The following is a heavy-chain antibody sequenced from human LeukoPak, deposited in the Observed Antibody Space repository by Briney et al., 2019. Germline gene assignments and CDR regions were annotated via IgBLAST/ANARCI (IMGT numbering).Heavy chain of an antibody. CDR2: IYYSGST. D-gene: IGHD5-12*01. CDR1: GGSISSHY. Sequence: SETLSLTCTVSGGSISSHYWSWIRQPPGKGLEWIGYIYYSGSTNYNPSLKSRVTISVDTSKNQFSLKLSSVTAADTAVYYCARDNPYSGYDYWGQGTLVTVYS. CDR3: ARDNPYSGYDY. V-gene: IGHV4-59*11. J-gene: IGHJ4*02.